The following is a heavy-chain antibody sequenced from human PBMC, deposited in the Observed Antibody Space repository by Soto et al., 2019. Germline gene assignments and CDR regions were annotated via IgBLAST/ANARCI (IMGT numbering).Heavy chain of an antibody. CDR1: GGSFSGYY. CDR3: ARGQNDYVWGSYRLRWFDP. D-gene: IGHD3-16*02. J-gene: IGHJ5*02. CDR2: INHSGST. V-gene: IGHV4-34*01. Sequence: QVQLQQWGAGLLKPSETLSLTCAVYGGSFSGYYWSWIRQPPGKGLEWIGEINHSGSTNYNPSLKSGVTISVDTSKNQFSLKLSSVTAADTAVYYCARGQNDYVWGSYRLRWFDPWGQGTLVTVSS.